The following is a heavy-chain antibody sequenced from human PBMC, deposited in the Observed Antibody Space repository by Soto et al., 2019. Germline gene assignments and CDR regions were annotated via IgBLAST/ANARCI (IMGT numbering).Heavy chain of an antibody. D-gene: IGHD6-25*01. CDR3: ARGDGRGSSGFYYYYGRDV. CDR2: INPSGGST. J-gene: IGHJ6*02. V-gene: IGHV1-46*01. Sequence: QVQLVQSGAEVKKPGASVKVSCKASGYTFTNYYIHWVRQAPRQGLEWMGIINPSGGSTSYAQKSKGRVTMTSDTSTSTVYMQLSSLRSEDTAVYYCARGDGRGSSGFYYYYGRDVWGHGTTVTVSS. CDR1: GYTFTNYY.